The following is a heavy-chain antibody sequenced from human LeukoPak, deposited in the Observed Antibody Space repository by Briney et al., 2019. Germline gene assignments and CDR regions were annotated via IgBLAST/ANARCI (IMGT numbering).Heavy chain of an antibody. CDR3: VTTRIAAAGTRRYFDY. V-gene: IGHV1-24*01. CDR1: RYTLTELS. J-gene: IGHJ4*02. D-gene: IGHD6-13*01. Sequence: ASVKVSCKVSRYTLTELSMHSVRQAPGKGLEWMGGLYPEDGETIYAQKFQGRVTMTEDTSKDTAYMELSSLRSEDTAVYYCVTTRIAAAGTRRYFDYWGQGNLVTVSS. CDR2: LYPEDGET.